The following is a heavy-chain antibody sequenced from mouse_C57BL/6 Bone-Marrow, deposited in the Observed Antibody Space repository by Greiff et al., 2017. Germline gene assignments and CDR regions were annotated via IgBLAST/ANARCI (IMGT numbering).Heavy chain of an antibody. CDR3: ARPDDYYAMDD. J-gene: IGHJ4*01. Sequence: VQLQQPGAELVKPGASVKLSCKASGYTFTSYWMQWVKQRPGQGLEWIGEIDPSDSYTNYNQKFKGKATLTVDTSSSTAYMQLSSLTSEDSAVYYCARPDDYYAMDDWGQGTSVTVSS. CDR1: GYTFTSYW. CDR2: IDPSDSYT. V-gene: IGHV1-50*01.